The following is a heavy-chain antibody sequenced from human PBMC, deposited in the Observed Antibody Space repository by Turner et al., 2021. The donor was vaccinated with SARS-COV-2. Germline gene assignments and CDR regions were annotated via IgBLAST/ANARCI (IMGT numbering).Heavy chain of an antibody. CDR2: IYYSGST. J-gene: IGHJ6*02. CDR1: HDSLIGKNYY. V-gene: IGHV4-39*01. CDR3: AGEVVVLTTTHYGMDV. D-gene: IGHD1-26*01. Sequence: QLLLQESGPGLVKPSETLSLICNVSHDSLIGKNYYWGWVRQPPGKGLEWIGSIYYSGSTYYNPSLKSRVTISVDTSKNQFSLKLSSVTAADTAVYYCAGEVVVLTTTHYGMDVWGQGTTVTVSS.